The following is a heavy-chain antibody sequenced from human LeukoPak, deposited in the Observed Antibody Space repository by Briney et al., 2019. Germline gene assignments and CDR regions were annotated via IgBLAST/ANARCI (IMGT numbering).Heavy chain of an antibody. CDR1: GFTFSGYS. V-gene: IGHV3-48*01. Sequence: PGGSLRLSCAASGFTFSGYSMNWVRQAPGKGLEWVAYISKSSSTIYYADSVKGRFTISRDNAKNSLYLQMNSLKTEDTAVYYCTSVGFGPYYFDNWGQGSLVTVSS. CDR3: TSVGFGPYYFDN. CDR2: ISKSSSTI. D-gene: IGHD3-10*01. J-gene: IGHJ4*02.